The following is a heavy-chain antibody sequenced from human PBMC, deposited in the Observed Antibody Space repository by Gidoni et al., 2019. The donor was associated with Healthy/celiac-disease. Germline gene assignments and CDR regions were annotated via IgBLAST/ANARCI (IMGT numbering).Heavy chain of an antibody. J-gene: IGHJ3*02. CDR3: ARHVILSGPHWGDSSGHDTHAFDI. CDR2: IYYSGST. CDR1: GGSISSSSYY. Sequence: QLQLQESGPGLVKPSETLSLTCTVSGGSISSSSYYWGWIRQPPGKGLEWIGSIYYSGSTYYNPSLKSRVTISVDTSKNQFSLKLSSVTAADTAVYYCARHVILSGPHWGDSSGHDTHAFDIWGQGTMVTVSS. V-gene: IGHV4-39*01. D-gene: IGHD3-22*01.